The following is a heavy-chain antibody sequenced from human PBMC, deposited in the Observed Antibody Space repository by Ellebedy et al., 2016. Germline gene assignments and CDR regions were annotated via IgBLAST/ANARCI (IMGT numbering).Heavy chain of an antibody. CDR2: IKSKTDGGTT. Sequence: GESLKISCAASGFTFSSYGMHWVRQAPGKGLEWVGRIKSKTDGGTTDYAAPVKGRFTISRDDSKNTLYLQMNSLKTEDTAVYYCTTLRIAEGYWGQGTLVTVSS. CDR3: TTLRIAEGY. CDR1: GFTFSSYG. J-gene: IGHJ4*02. D-gene: IGHD2-15*01. V-gene: IGHV3-15*01.